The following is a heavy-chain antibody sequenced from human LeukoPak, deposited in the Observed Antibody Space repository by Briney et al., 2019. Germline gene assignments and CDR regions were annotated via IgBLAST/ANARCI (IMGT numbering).Heavy chain of an antibody. CDR1: GFTFSNYG. Sequence: GTSLRLSCTASGFTFSNYGMHWVRQAPGKGLEWVAVIWYDGSYTYYAESVKGRFTISRDDSKNTLYLQMNSLRAEDTSLYYCARDDCSTTRCLDHWGQGTLVSVSS. J-gene: IGHJ4*02. CDR2: IWYDGSYT. V-gene: IGHV3-33*01. D-gene: IGHD2-2*01. CDR3: ARDDCSTTRCLDH.